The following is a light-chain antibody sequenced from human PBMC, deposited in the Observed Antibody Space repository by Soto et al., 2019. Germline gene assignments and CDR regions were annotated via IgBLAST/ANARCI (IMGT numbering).Light chain of an antibody. CDR2: EDN. Sequence: NFMLTQPHSVSESPGKTVTISCTRSSGSIASNYVQWYQQRPGSSPTTVIYEDNQRPSGVPDRFSGSIDSSSNSASLTISGLKTEDEADYYCQSYDSSNHRGWVFGGGTQLTVL. J-gene: IGLJ3*02. CDR3: QSYDSSNHRGWV. V-gene: IGLV6-57*01. CDR1: SGSIASNY.